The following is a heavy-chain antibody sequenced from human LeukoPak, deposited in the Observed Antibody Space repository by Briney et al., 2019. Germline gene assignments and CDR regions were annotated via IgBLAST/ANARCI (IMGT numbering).Heavy chain of an antibody. J-gene: IGHJ3*02. CDR1: GGSFSGYY. Sequence: SETLSLTCAVYGGSFSGYYWSWIRQPPGKGLEWIGEINHSGSTNYNPSLKSRVTIAVDTSKNQFSLKLSSVTAADTAVYYCARGRKSSSWYGGGAFDIWGQGTMVTVSS. CDR3: ARGRKSSSWYGGGAFDI. CDR2: INHSGST. D-gene: IGHD6-13*01. V-gene: IGHV4-34*01.